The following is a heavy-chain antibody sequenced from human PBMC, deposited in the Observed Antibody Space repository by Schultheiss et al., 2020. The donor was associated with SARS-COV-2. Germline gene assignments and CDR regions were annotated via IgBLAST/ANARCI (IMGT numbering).Heavy chain of an antibody. J-gene: IGHJ6*02. CDR3: TTGDSTVTTLLGYYYYGMDV. CDR2: IKSKTDGGTT. Sequence: GGSLRLSCAASGFTFSSYGMHWVRQAPGKGLEWVGRIKSKTDGGTTDYAAPVKGRFTISRDDSKNTLYLQMNSLKTEDTAVYYCTTGDSTVTTLLGYYYYGMDVWGQGTTVTVSS. V-gene: IGHV3-15*01. CDR1: GFTFSSYG. D-gene: IGHD4-17*01.